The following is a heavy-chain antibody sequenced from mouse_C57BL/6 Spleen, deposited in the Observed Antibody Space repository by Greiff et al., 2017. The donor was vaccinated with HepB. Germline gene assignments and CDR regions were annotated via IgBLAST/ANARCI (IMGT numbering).Heavy chain of an antibody. V-gene: IGHV5-6*01. D-gene: IGHD1-1*01. Sequence: EVQLVESGGDLVKPGGSLKLSCAASGFTFSSYGMSWVRQTPDKRLEWVATISSGGSYTYYPDSVKGRFTISRDNAKNTLYLQMSSLKSEDTAMYYCARHEYYGTYYFDYWGQGTTLTVSS. CDR2: ISSGGSYT. J-gene: IGHJ2*01. CDR3: ARHEYYGTYYFDY. CDR1: GFTFSSYG.